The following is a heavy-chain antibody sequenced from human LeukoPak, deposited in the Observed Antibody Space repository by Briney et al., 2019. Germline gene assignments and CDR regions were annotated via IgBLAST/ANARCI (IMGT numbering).Heavy chain of an antibody. V-gene: IGHV3-72*01. CDR3: GRIAINANYGMDV. D-gene: IGHD2-21*01. Sequence: GGSLRLSCAASGFKFSDHYIDWVRQAPGKGLEWVGRSRNKASSYTTEYAASVEGRFTISRDVSESSSYLQMNSLRTEDTAVYYCGRIAINANYGMDVWGQGTTVTVSS. J-gene: IGHJ6*02. CDR1: GFKFSDHY. CDR2: SRNKASSYTT.